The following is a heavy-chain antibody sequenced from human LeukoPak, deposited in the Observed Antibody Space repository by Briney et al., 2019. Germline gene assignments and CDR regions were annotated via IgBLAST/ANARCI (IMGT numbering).Heavy chain of an antibody. Sequence: GFLRLSCAASGFTFSSYAMSLVRQAPGEGLGWGSAISGSGGSTYYADSVKGRFTISRDNSKNTLYLQMNSLRADDTAVYYCAKDIGRRYYDILTGYYDYWGQGTLVTVSS. D-gene: IGHD3-9*01. J-gene: IGHJ4*02. CDR1: GFTFSSYA. CDR3: AKDIGRRYYDILTGYYDY. V-gene: IGHV3-23*01. CDR2: ISGSGGST.